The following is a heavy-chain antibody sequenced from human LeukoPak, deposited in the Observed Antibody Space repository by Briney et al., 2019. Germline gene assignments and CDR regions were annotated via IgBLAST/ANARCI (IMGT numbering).Heavy chain of an antibody. D-gene: IGHD3-10*01. J-gene: IGHJ6*03. CDR3: AREAYASGSFRTDYYYMDV. Sequence: ASVKVSCKASGYTFTSYDINWVRQATGQGLEWMGWMNPNSGNTGYAQKFQGRVTITRNTSISTAYMELSSLRSEDTAVYCCAREAYASGSFRTDYYYMDVWGKGTTVTISS. CDR1: GYTFTSYD. V-gene: IGHV1-8*03. CDR2: MNPNSGNT.